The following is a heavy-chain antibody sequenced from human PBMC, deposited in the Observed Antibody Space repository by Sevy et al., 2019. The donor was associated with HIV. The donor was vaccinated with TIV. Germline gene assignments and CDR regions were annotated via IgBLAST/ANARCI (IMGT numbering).Heavy chain of an antibody. CDR3: AKDMVDCSGGTCYSGSVSPFES. V-gene: IGHV3-30*18. CDR1: GFIFNNYN. D-gene: IGHD2-15*01. CDR2: VSYDGADK. J-gene: IGHJ4*02. Sequence: GGSLRLSCAASGFIFNNYNMYWIRQAPGKGLEWVATVSYDGADKDYADIVKGRFTISIDNSRSMWYLQMSSLRPEDTGVYFCAKDMVDCSGGTCYSGSVSPFESWGQGTLVTVSS.